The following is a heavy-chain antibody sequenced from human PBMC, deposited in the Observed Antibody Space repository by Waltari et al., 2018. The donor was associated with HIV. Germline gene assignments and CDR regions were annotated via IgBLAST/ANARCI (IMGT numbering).Heavy chain of an antibody. D-gene: IGHD4-17*01. CDR2: ISASGGAS. V-gene: IGHV3-23*04. CDR1: GFIFSPYA. Sequence: EVQLVASGGGPVQPGGSMRLSCAASGFIFSPYAVSRVRQAPGKGLNWILSISASGGASDYANSVKGRFIVSRDNSRNTLHLHMNSLTVDDTALYFCARHGDYGDIWGYLDHWGLGTLVTVSS. J-gene: IGHJ4*02. CDR3: ARHGDYGDIWGYLDH.